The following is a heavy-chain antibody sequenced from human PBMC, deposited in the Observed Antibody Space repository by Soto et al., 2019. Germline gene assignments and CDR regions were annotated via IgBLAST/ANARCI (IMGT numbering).Heavy chain of an antibody. CDR2: ISGNGGST. CDR1: GFTFSSYA. CDR3: ARTPYDYYYYYAMDV. V-gene: IGHV3-23*01. Sequence: RRLSCAASGFTFSSYAMSWVRQAPGKGLEWVSAISGNGGSTYYADSVKGRFTISRDKSKNTLYLQMNSLRAEDTAVYYCARTPYDYYYYYAMDVWGQGTTVTV. J-gene: IGHJ6*02.